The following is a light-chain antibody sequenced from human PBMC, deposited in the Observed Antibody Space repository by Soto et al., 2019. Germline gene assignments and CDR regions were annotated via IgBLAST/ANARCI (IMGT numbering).Light chain of an antibody. V-gene: IGKV3-11*01. CDR2: DAS. CDR3: QQRYSWPPLT. J-gene: IGKJ4*01. Sequence: EIVLTQSPATLSLSPGERATLSCRASQSVVSYLAWYQQKPGQAPRLLIYDASKRVTGIPARFSGSGSGTDFSLTTTTVEPEDFAVYYCQQRYSWPPLTFGGGTKVEIK. CDR1: QSVVSY.